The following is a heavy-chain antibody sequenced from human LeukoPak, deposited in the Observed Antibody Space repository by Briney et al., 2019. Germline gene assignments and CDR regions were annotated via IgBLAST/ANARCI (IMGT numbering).Heavy chain of an antibody. V-gene: IGHV6-1*01. CDR2: TYYRSKWYN. D-gene: IGHD3-3*01. J-gene: IGHJ6*03. Sequence: SQTLSLTCAISGDSVSSNSAAWNWIRQSRSRGLEWLGRTYYRSKWYNDYAVSVKSRITINPDTSKNQFSLQLNSVTPEDTAVYYCARGVLRFLEWLLPNYYYYYMDVWGKGTTVTVSS. CDR3: ARGVLRFLEWLLPNYYYYYMDV. CDR1: GDSVSSNSAA.